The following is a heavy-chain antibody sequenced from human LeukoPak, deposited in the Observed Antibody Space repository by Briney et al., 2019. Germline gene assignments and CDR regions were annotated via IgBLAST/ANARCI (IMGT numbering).Heavy chain of an antibody. D-gene: IGHD3-10*01. Sequence: ASVKISCKASGYTFTSYYMHWVRQAPGQGLEWMGIINPSGGSTSYAQKFQGRVTMTRDTSTSTVYMELSSLRSGDTAVYYCAREADSDVYGSGSYWGSLNWFDPWGQGTLVTVSS. CDR2: INPSGGST. CDR1: GYTFTSYY. J-gene: IGHJ5*02. CDR3: AREADSDVYGSGSYWGSLNWFDP. V-gene: IGHV1-46*01.